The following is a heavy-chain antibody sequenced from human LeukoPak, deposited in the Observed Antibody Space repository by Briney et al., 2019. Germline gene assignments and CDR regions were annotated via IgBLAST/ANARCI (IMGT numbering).Heavy chain of an antibody. V-gene: IGHV3-11*04. CDR3: ARVPDPYSSGPFDY. D-gene: IGHD6-19*01. Sequence: PGGSLRLSCAASGFTFSDYNMSWIRQAPGKGLEYTSYINTGGGSIYYADSVKGRFTISRDNAKNSLYLQMNSLRAEDTAVYYCARVPDPYSSGPFDYWGQGTLVTVSS. J-gene: IGHJ4*02. CDR2: INTGGGSI. CDR1: GFTFSDYN.